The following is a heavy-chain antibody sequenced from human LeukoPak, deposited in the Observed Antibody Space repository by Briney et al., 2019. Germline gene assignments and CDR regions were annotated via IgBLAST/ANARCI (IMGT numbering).Heavy chain of an antibody. V-gene: IGHV1-2*02. D-gene: IGHD5-18*01. CDR3: ARGGIQLWPYYFDY. Sequence: VASVKVSCKASGYTFTVYYMHWVRQAPGQGLEWMGWINPNSGVTNYEQKFQGRVTMTRDTSISTAYMELTRLRSDDTAVYYCARGGIQLWPYYFDYWGQGTLVTVSS. J-gene: IGHJ4*02. CDR1: GYTFTVYY. CDR2: INPNSGVT.